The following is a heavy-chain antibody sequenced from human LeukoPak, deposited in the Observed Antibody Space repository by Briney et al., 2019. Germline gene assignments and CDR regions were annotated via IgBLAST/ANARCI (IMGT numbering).Heavy chain of an antibody. CDR1: GFTFSASW. D-gene: IGHD3-16*02. CDR3: ARDPRWNFDY. Sequence: GGSLRLSCEASGFTFSASWVIWVRQVPGKGLEWVAKINPDGSEKSYVESVKGRFTISRDNAKNSLYLQMNSLRVEDTAVYYCARDPRWNFDYWGQGTLVTVSS. J-gene: IGHJ4*02. V-gene: IGHV3-7*04. CDR2: INPDGSEK.